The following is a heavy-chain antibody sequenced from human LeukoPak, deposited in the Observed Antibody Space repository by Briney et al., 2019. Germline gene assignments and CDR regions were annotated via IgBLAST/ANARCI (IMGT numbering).Heavy chain of an antibody. V-gene: IGHV1-46*01. CDR1: GYTFTSYY. D-gene: IGHD1-26*01. Sequence: ASVKLSCKASGYTFTSYYMCWVRQPPGKGLEWMGIINPSGGSTSYAQKFKGRVTITRDTSTNTVYMQLSSLRSEDTAVYYCAREGVGATSGAFDIWGQGTMVTVSS. CDR3: AREGVGATSGAFDI. J-gene: IGHJ3*02. CDR2: INPSGGST.